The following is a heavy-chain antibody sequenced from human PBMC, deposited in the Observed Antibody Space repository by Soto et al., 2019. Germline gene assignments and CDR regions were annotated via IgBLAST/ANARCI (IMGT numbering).Heavy chain of an antibody. CDR3: ARGGGAYNWNPIDY. CDR1: GFTFRSYS. Sequence: EVQLVESGGGLVKPGGSLRLSCAASGFTFRSYSMNWVRQAPGKGLEWVSSISSSGSYIYDADSVKGRFTISRDKAKNSLYLQMNSLRAEDTAVYYCARGGGAYNWNPIDYWGQGTLVTVSS. J-gene: IGHJ4*02. CDR2: ISSSGSYI. V-gene: IGHV3-21*01. D-gene: IGHD1-20*01.